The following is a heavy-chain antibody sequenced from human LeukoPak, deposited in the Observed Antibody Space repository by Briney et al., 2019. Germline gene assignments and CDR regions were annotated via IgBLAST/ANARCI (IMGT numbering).Heavy chain of an antibody. D-gene: IGHD4-23*01. CDR2: INPNSGVS. J-gene: IGHJ5*02. Sequence: ASVKVSCKASGYTFTGSYMHWVRQAPGQGLEWMGWINPNSGVSNYAQKFRGRVTMTRDTSISTAYMELSRLTSDDTAVYYCARVRTGGNGNWFDPWGQGTLVTVSS. CDR1: GYTFTGSY. CDR3: ARVRTGGNGNWFDP. V-gene: IGHV1-2*02.